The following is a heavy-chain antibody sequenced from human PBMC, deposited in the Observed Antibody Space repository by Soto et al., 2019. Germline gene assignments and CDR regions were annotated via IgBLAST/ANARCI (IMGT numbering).Heavy chain of an antibody. Sequence: EVQLVESGGGIVQPGGSLRLSCAASGFTFSSYWMHWVRQAPGKGLVWVSRINSDGSSTNYAASGKGRFTTSRDNAKNTLYLQMNSLRAEDTAVYYCARDHTGSGYCDLWGQGTLVTVSS. CDR3: ARDHTGSGYCDL. J-gene: IGHJ4*02. CDR1: GFTFSSYW. V-gene: IGHV3-74*01. D-gene: IGHD3-3*01. CDR2: INSDGSST.